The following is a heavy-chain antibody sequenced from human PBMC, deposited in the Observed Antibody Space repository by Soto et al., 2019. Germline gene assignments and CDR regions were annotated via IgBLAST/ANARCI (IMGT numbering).Heavy chain of an antibody. CDR1: GGSISSSNW. V-gene: IGHV4-4*02. CDR3: AKVVVAATRHTDFDS. D-gene: IGHD2-15*01. CDR2: IFHSGNT. J-gene: IGHJ4*02. Sequence: LSLTCAVSGGSISSSNWWTWVRQTPEKGLEWIGEIFHSGNTNYNPSLKSRVAISVDTSKNHFSLKLSSATAADTAVYYCAKVVVAATRHTDFDSWGQGTLVTVSS.